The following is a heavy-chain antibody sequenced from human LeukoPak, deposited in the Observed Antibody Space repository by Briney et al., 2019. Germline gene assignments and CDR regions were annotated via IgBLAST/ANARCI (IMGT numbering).Heavy chain of an antibody. Sequence: ETLSLTCTVSGGSISSSSYYWGWIRQPPGKGLEWIGSIYYSGSTYYNPSLKSRVTISVDTSKNQFSLKLSSVTAADTAVYYCARTHGDYAGIDYCGQGTLVTVSS. D-gene: IGHD4-17*01. CDR2: IYYSGST. CDR3: ARTHGDYAGIDY. CDR1: GGSISSSSYY. J-gene: IGHJ4*02. V-gene: IGHV4-39*01.